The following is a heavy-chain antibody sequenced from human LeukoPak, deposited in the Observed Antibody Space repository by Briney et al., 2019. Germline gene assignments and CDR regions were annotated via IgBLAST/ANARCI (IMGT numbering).Heavy chain of an antibody. D-gene: IGHD3-10*01. CDR3: ARETMVRGVRPKRFDP. V-gene: IGHV4-34*01. Sequence: SETLSLTCAVYGGSFSGYYWSWIRQPPGKGLEWIGEINHSGSTNYNPSLKSRVTISVDTSKNQFSLKLSSVTAADRAVYYCARETMVRGVRPKRFDPWGQGTLVTVSS. CDR1: GGSFSGYY. CDR2: INHSGST. J-gene: IGHJ5*02.